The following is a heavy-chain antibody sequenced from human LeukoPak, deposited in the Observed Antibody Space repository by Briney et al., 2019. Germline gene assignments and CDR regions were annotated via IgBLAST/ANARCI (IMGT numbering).Heavy chain of an antibody. CDR3: ARGGYCSGGSCRPFDY. CDR2: IYYSGST. V-gene: IGHV4-59*01. J-gene: IGHJ4*02. CDR1: GGSISSYY. Sequence: SETLSLTCTVSGGSISSYYWSWIRQPPGKGLEWIGYIYYSGSTNYNPSLKSRVTISVDTSKNQFSLKLSSVTAADTAVYYCARGGYCSGGSCRPFDYWGQGTLVTVSS. D-gene: IGHD2-15*01.